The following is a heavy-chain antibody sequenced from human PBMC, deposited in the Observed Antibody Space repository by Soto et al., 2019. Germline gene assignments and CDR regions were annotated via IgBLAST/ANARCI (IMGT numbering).Heavy chain of an antibody. J-gene: IGHJ4*02. CDR1: GVSISSYY. CDR2: IYYSGST. V-gene: IGHV4-59*01. D-gene: IGHD3-22*01. CDR3: ARGVIDYYNGSGYLYYFDY. Sequence: SETLSLTCSVSGVSISSYYWSWIRQPPGKGLEWIAYIYYSGSTNYNPSLKSRVTISVDTSKNQFPLKLSSVTAADTAVYYCARGVIDYYNGSGYLYYFDYWGQGTLVTVSS.